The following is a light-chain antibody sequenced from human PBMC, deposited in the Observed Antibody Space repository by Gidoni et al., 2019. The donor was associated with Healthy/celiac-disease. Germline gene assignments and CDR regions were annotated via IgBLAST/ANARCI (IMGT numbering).Light chain of an antibody. CDR2: DAS. CDR1: QSISSW. V-gene: IGKV1-5*01. J-gene: IGKJ2*01. Sequence: DIQMTQSPSTLSASVGDRVTITCRASQSISSWLAWYQQKPGKAPKLLIYDASSLESGVPSRFSGSGSGTELTLTISSLQPDDFATYYCQQYNSYWTFGQGTKLEIK. CDR3: QQYNSYWT.